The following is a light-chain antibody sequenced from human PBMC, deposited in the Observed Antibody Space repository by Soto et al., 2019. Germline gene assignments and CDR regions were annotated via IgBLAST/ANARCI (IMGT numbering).Light chain of an antibody. Sequence: QSVLTQPASVSGSPGQSITISCTGTSGYIGVYYYVSWFQQHPGKAPKLMIYDVTSRPSGVSSRFSGSMSGNTASLTISGLQAEDEADYYCGSYTSSSTLEMVFGGGTKVTVL. J-gene: IGLJ3*02. CDR3: GSYTSSSTLEMV. CDR1: SGYIGVYYY. CDR2: DVT. V-gene: IGLV2-14*03.